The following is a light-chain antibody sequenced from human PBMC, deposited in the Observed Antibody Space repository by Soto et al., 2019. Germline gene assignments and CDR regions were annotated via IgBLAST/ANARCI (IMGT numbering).Light chain of an antibody. J-gene: IGKJ5*01. Sequence: EIVMTQSPATLSVSPGERATLSCWASQNINSDLAWYQHKAGQAPRLLIYGASTRATGIPARFSGSGSGTEFTLTISSLQSEDFAVYYCHQYNNWPRTFGQGTRLEIK. CDR2: GAS. CDR3: HQYNNWPRT. CDR1: QNINSD. V-gene: IGKV3-15*01.